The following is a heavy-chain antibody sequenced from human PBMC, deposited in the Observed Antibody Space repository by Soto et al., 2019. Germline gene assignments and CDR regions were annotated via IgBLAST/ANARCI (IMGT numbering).Heavy chain of an antibody. J-gene: IGHJ4*02. D-gene: IGHD2-15*01. CDR2: ISGSGGST. Sequence: GGSLRLSSASSGCPFSSYAMSWVRQAPGKGMEWVAAISGSGGSTYYADSVKGRFTISRENSKNTLYLQMNSLRAEDAAVYYCAKDLVGSNADYYDYWGQGTLVTVSS. CDR3: AKDLVGSNADYYDY. CDR1: GCPFSSYA. V-gene: IGHV3-23*01.